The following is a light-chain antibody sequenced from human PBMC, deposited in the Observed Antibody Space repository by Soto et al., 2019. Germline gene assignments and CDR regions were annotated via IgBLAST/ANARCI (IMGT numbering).Light chain of an antibody. J-gene: IGKJ4*01. V-gene: IGKV3D-20*01. CDR3: QLYSSSPQT. CDR1: QTVTGNQ. CDR2: HAS. Sequence: TVLTQSPATLSLSPGERATLSCGASQTVTGNQLAWYQQKPGLAPRLLIFHASTRAAGIPDRFSGSGSGTDFTLTISGLEAEDFAVYYCQLYSSSPQTFGGGTKVELK.